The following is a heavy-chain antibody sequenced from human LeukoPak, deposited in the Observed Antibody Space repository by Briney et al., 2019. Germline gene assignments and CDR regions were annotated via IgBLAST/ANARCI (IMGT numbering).Heavy chain of an antibody. J-gene: IGHJ5*02. D-gene: IGHD4-17*01. CDR2: IYPDDSDT. CDR1: GYTFSTYW. V-gene: IGHV5-51*01. Sequence: GGSLRLSCKGSGYTFSTYWIGWVRQKPGKGLEWMGNIYPDDSDTRYSPTFQGQVTISADKSSSTAYLQWSSLEASDTAIYYCARQRDGHYDEYEIGWFDPWGQGTLVTVSS. CDR3: ARQRDGHYDEYEIGWFDP.